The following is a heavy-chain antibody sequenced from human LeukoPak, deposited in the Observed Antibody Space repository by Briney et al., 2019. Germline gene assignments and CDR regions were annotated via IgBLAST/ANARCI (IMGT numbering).Heavy chain of an antibody. Sequence: SETLSLTCTVAGGSISSGDYYWSWLRQPPGKGLEWIGYIYYSGSTYYNPSLKSRVTISVDTSKNQFSLKLSSVTAADTAVYYCARVSGSQYWFDYWGQGTLVTVSS. D-gene: IGHD1-26*01. CDR1: GGSISSGDYY. CDR2: IYYSGST. J-gene: IGHJ4*02. V-gene: IGHV4-30-4*01. CDR3: ARVSGSQYWFDY.